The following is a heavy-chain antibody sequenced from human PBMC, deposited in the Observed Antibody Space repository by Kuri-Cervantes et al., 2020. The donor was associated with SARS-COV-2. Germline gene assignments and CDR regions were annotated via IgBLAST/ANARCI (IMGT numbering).Heavy chain of an antibody. CDR2: ISSSSSYT. CDR3: AKGGYSYGAPEDY. J-gene: IGHJ4*02. D-gene: IGHD5-18*01. CDR1: GFTFSDYY. V-gene: IGHV3-11*03. Sequence: GGSLRLSCAATGFTFSDYYMSWIRQAPGKGREWVSYISSSSSYTNYADSVKGRFTISRDNSKNTLYLQMNSLGAEDTAVYYCAKGGYSYGAPEDYWGQGTLVTVSS.